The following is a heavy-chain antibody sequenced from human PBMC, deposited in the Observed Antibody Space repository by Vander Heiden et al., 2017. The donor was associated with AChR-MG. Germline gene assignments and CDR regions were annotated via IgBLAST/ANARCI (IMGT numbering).Heavy chain of an antibody. CDR2: IYGDGTT. CDR1: GLSVSNYY. CDR3: AREIFGDYDAFDV. V-gene: IGHV3-66*01. D-gene: IGHD4-17*01. J-gene: IGHJ3*01. Sequence: EVQLVESGGDLVQPGESLRVPCLGSGLSVSNYYMNWVRQAAGQGLEWVSVIYGDGTTYYADSVKDRFTISRDIVENTVFLQMNSLRAEDTAVYYCAREIFGDYDAFDVWGQGTLVTVSS.